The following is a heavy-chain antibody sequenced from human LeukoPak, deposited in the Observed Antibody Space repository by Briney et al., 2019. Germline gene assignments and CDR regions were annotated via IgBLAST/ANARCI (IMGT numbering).Heavy chain of an antibody. J-gene: IGHJ1*01. V-gene: IGHV3-7*03. CDR2: IKQDGSEK. CDR3: ARDGSSRSLQF. Sequence: GGSLRLSCAASGFTFSSYWMSWVRQAPWKGLEWVANIKQDGSEKYYVDSVKGRFTISRDNAKNSLYLQMNSLRAEDTAMYYCARDGSSRSLQFWGQGTLVTVSS. CDR1: GFTFSSYW.